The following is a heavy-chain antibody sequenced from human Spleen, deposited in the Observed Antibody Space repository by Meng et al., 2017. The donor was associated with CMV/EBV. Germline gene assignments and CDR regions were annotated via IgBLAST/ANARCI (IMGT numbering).Heavy chain of an antibody. CDR1: GGSISSGGYY. CDR3: ARVGWRQWSFDL. V-gene: IGHV4-31*03. CDR2: IYYSGST. D-gene: IGHD5-18*01. J-gene: IGHJ2*01. Sequence: VLMQALGPGPCNPSTPLSLPCTVSGGSISSGGYYWSWIRQHPGKGLEWIGYIYYSGSTYYNPSLKSRVTISVDTSKNQFSLKLSSVTAADTAVYYCARVGWRQWSFDLWGRGTLVTASS.